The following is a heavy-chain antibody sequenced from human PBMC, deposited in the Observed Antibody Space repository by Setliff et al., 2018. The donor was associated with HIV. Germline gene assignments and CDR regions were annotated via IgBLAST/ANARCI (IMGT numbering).Heavy chain of an antibody. V-gene: IGHV4-38-2*01. CDR2: MYHTGST. Sequence: SETLSLTCAVSGYSISSGCYWGWIRQPPGKGLEWIGSMYHTGSTYYSPSLNSRFTISVDTSKNQFSLKLSSVTATDTAVYYCARMLWRWGNYFDYWGQGTLVTVSS. J-gene: IGHJ4*02. CDR1: GYSISSGCY. D-gene: IGHD3-16*01. CDR3: ARMLWRWGNYFDY.